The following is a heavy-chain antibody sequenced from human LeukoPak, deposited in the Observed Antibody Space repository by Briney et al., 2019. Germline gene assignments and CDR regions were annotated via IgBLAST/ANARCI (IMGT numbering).Heavy chain of an antibody. J-gene: IGHJ4*02. CDR3: ARHPPSSVRPFDY. V-gene: IGHV5-51*01. Sequence: GESLKISCKGSGYSFTSYWIGWVRQMPGKGLEWMGIIYPGDSNTRYSPSFQGQVTISADKSISTAYLQWSSLKASDTAMYYCARHPPSSVRPFDYWGQGTLVTVSS. CDR2: IYPGDSNT. CDR1: GYSFTSYW.